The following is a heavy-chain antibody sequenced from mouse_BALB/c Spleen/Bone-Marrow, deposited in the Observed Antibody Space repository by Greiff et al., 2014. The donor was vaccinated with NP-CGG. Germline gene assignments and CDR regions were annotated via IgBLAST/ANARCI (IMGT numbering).Heavy chain of an antibody. CDR3: AAYYCGSSYGFPY. V-gene: IGHV14-3*02. CDR2: IDPANGNT. J-gene: IGHJ3*01. D-gene: IGHD1-1*01. Sequence: VQLQQSGAELVKPGASVKLSCTASGFNIKDTYMHWVKQRPEQGLEWIGRIDPANGNTKYDPKFQGKATITADTSSNTAYLQLSSLTSEDTAVYCCAAYYCGSSYGFPYWGQGPLVTVSA. CDR1: GFNIKDTY.